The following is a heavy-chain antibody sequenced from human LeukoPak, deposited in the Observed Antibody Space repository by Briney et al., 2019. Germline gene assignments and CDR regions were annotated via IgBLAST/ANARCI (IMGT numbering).Heavy chain of an antibody. CDR3: ATGRPRDTVLVPVPTFDY. CDR2: MSYEGSDK. CDR1: VFTLNNYG. Sequence: GGSVRLSCGACVFTLNNYGMHCVRQARDKGVEGVAAMSYEGSDKYYADSVRGRFTISRDSSKNTLYLQMNSLRADDTAVYYCATGRPRDTVLVPVPTFDYWGQGTLVTVSS. V-gene: IGHV3-33*05. J-gene: IGHJ4*02. D-gene: IGHD5-18*01.